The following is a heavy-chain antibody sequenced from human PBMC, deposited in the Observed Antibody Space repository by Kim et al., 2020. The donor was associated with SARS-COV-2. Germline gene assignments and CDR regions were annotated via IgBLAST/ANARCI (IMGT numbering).Heavy chain of an antibody. CDR1: GFTFSSYA. Sequence: GGSLRLSCAASGFTFSSYAMHWVRQAPGKGLEWVAVIWYDGSNKYYADSVKGRFTISRDNSKNTLYLQMNSLRAEDTAVYYCAKMCGVKGGRPPGDDAFDIWGQGTMGTVSS. D-gene: IGHD2-21*01. V-gene: IGHV3-33*06. J-gene: IGHJ3*02. CDR3: AKMCGVKGGRPPGDDAFDI. CDR2: IWYDGSNK.